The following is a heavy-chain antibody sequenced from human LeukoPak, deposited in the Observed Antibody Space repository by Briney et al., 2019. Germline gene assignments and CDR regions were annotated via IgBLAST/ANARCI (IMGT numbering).Heavy chain of an antibody. J-gene: IGHJ5*02. CDR1: GGTFSSYA. CDR2: IIPIFGTA. V-gene: IGHV1-69*05. Sequence: ASVKVSCKASGGTFSSYAISWVRQAPGQGLEWMGGIIPIFGTANYAQKFQGRVTITTDESTSTAYMELSSLRSEDTAVYYCLLVPAARGDNWFDPWGQGTLVTVSS. CDR3: LLVPAARGDNWFDP. D-gene: IGHD2-2*01.